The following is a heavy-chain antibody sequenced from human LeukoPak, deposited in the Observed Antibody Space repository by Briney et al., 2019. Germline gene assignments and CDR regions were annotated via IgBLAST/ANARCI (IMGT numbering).Heavy chain of an antibody. CDR1: GFTFSSYS. CDR3: AREGYYGDYIDY. J-gene: IGHJ4*02. D-gene: IGHD4-17*01. Sequence: GGSLRLSCAASGFTFSSYSMNWVRQAPGQGLEWVSSISSSSSYIYYADSVKGRFTISRDNAKNSLYLQMNSLRAEDTAVYYCAREGYYGDYIDYWGQGTLVTVSS. CDR2: ISSSSSYI. V-gene: IGHV3-21*01.